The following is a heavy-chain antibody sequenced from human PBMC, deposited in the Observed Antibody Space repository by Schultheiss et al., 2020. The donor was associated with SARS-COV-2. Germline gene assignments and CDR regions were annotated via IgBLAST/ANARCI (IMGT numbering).Heavy chain of an antibody. Sequence: SETLSLTCAVYGGSFSDYYWTWIRQPPGKGLEWIGEINHSGSTNYNPSLESRVTISVDTSKNQFSLKLSSVTAADTAVYYCARGRITGTTHFDYWGQGTLVTVSS. J-gene: IGHJ4*02. CDR3: ARGRITGTTHFDY. CDR2: INHSGST. D-gene: IGHD1-20*01. CDR1: GGSFSDYY. V-gene: IGHV4-34*01.